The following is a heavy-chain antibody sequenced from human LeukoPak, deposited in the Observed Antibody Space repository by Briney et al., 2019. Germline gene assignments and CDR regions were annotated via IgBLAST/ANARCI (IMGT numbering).Heavy chain of an antibody. V-gene: IGHV3-30*03. D-gene: IGHD3-10*01. CDR3: ALGVYYYGSWSDSPFDY. J-gene: IGHJ4*02. Sequence: GGSLRLSRAASVYIFNRYGQHGGPEAPTRGLESVAVISYDGGNKHYADSVKGRFTISRDNSKNTLYLQMNSLRAEDTAVYYCALGVYYYGSWSDSPFDYRGQGTLVTVCS. CDR1: VYIFNRYG. CDR2: ISYDGGNK.